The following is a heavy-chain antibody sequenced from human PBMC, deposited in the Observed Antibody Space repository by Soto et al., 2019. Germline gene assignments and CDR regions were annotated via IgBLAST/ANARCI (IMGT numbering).Heavy chain of an antibody. CDR2: IYYSGST. CDR3: ARSHGDYVISSPLYYFDY. D-gene: IGHD4-17*01. J-gene: IGHJ4*02. Sequence: SETLSLTCTVSGGSISSYYWSWIRQPPGKGLEWIGYIYYSGSTNYNPSLKSRVTISVDTSKNQFSLKLSSVTAADTAVYYCARSHGDYVISSPLYYFDYWGQGTLVTVSS. V-gene: IGHV4-59*01. CDR1: GGSISSYY.